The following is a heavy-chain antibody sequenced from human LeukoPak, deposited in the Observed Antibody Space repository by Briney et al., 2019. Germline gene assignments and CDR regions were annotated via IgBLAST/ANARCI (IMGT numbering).Heavy chain of an antibody. V-gene: IGHV4-59*01. Sequence: PSETPSLTCTVSGGSISSYYWSWIRQPPGKGLEWIGYIYYSGSTNYNPSLKSRVTISVDTSKSQFSLKLSSVTAADTAVYYCARFSSGSYYSFDYWGQGTLVTVSS. CDR1: GGSISSYY. D-gene: IGHD1-26*01. CDR2: IYYSGST. CDR3: ARFSSGSYYSFDY. J-gene: IGHJ4*02.